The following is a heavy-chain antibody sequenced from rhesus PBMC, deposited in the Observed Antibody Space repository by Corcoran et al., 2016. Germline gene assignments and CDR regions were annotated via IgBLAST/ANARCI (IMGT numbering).Heavy chain of an antibody. CDR3: ARHTAKLAAGPGGFDY. V-gene: IGHV3-110*02. J-gene: IGHJ4*01. CDR1: GFTYSDTY. CDR2: IRSCSGITT. Sequence: EVQLVESGGGLVQPGGSLRLSCAASGFTYSDTYMDGVRQAPGKGFGWVSSIRSCSGITTLFPYSVKGRFTIARDNAKNTVYLQMNSLRAEDTAVYYCARHTAKLAAGPGGFDYWGQGVLVTVSS. D-gene: IGHD6-13*01.